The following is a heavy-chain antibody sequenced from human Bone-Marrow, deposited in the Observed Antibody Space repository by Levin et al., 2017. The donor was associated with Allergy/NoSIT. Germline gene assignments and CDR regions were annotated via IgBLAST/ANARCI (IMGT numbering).Heavy chain of an antibody. V-gene: IGHV1-18*01. Sequence: AASVKVSCKASGYTFSLYGISWVRQAPGQGLEWMGWISGYNGKTDYAQNFQGRVTMTTDTSTNTVYMEMRSLRSDDTAVYYCARVDYYDSSGFYSIWGQGTLVTVSS. D-gene: IGHD3-22*01. CDR3: ARVDYYDSSGFYSI. J-gene: IGHJ4*02. CDR2: ISGYNGKT. CDR1: GYTFSLYG.